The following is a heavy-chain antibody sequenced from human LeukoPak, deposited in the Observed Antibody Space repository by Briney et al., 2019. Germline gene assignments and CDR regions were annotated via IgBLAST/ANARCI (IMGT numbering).Heavy chain of an antibody. J-gene: IGHJ6*03. D-gene: IGHD4-17*01. CDR2: VSAYNGNT. CDR1: GYTFTSYG. CDR3: ARDQSHDYGYYYYYYYMDV. Sequence: ASVKVSCKASGYTFTSYGISWVRQAPGQGLEWMGWVSAYNGNTNYAQKLQGRVTMTTDTSTSTAYMGLRSLRSDDTAVYYCARDQSHDYGYYYYYYYMDVWGKGTTVTVSS. V-gene: IGHV1-18*01.